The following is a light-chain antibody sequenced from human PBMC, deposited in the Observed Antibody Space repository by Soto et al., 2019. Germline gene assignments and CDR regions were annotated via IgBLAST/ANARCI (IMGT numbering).Light chain of an antibody. Sequence: QSALTQPASVSGSPGQSITISCTGTSSDVGGYNYVSWYQQHPGKAPKFMIYEVSNRPSGVSSRFSGSKSGNTASLTISGLQAEDEADYYCSSYTGSSIVFGGGTKVTVL. CDR2: EVS. CDR3: SSYTGSSIV. V-gene: IGLV2-14*01. CDR1: SSDVGGYNY. J-gene: IGLJ3*02.